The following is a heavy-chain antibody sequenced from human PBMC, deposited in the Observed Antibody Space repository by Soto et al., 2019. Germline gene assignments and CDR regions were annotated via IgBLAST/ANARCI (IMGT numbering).Heavy chain of an antibody. V-gene: IGHV3-30*03. CDR3: VSDRGYGDASVPYS. D-gene: IGHD5-18*01. CDR1: GFAFSSYG. Sequence: QAQLVESGGGVVQPGRSLRLSCAASGFAFSSYGMHWVRQAPGTGLEWVAVISYDGSLQHYADSVKGRFTISRDNSKNMVLLQMRSLRAEDTAVCGCVSDRGYGDASVPYSWGQGTRVSVSS. CDR2: ISYDGSLQ. J-gene: IGHJ4*02.